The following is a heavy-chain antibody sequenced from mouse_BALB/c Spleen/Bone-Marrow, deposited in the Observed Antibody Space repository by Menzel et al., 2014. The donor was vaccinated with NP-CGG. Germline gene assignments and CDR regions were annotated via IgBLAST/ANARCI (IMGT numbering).Heavy chain of an antibody. CDR2: INSNGGST. V-gene: IGHV5-6-2*01. J-gene: IGHJ2*01. Sequence: DVHLVESGGGLAKLGGSLKLSCAASGFTFSSYYMSWVRQTPEKRLELVAAINSNGGSTYYPDTVKGRFTISRDNAKNTLYLQMSSRKLEDTALYYCAGSYYGSVFVYWVQGTTLTISS. CDR1: GFTFSSYY. CDR3: AGSYYGSVFVY. D-gene: IGHD1-1*01.